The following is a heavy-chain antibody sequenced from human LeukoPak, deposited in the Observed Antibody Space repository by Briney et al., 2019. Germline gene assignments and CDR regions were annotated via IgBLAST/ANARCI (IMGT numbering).Heavy chain of an antibody. CDR1: GYTFTSYD. D-gene: IGHD6-19*01. CDR3: ARGRLWSSGWYY. J-gene: IGHJ4*02. CDR2: MNPNSGTS. V-gene: IGHV1-8*01. Sequence: GASVKVSCKASGYTFTSYDINWVRQAAGQGPEWVGVMNPNSGTSGYAQKFQGRVTMTWNTYRSTAYMELSSLTSDDTAVYYCARGRLWSSGWYYWGQGTLVTVSS.